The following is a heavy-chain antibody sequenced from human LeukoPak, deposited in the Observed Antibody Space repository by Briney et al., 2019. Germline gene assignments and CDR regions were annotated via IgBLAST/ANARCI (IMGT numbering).Heavy chain of an antibody. D-gene: IGHD4-11*01. CDR1: GYSISSGYY. CDR3: ARDPASTVINTGHY. Sequence: SETLSLTCTVSGYSISSGYYWGWIRQPPGKGLEWIGSIYHSGSTYYNPSLKSRVTISVDTSKNQFSLKLSSVTAADTAVYYCARDPASTVINTGHYWGQGTLVTVSS. CDR2: IYHSGST. J-gene: IGHJ4*02. V-gene: IGHV4-38-2*02.